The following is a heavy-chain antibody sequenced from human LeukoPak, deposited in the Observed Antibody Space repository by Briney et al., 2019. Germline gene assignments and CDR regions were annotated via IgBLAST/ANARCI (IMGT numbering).Heavy chain of an antibody. V-gene: IGHV1-2*02. CDR3: ARSIVVVPAAMLLGADY. CDR2: INPNSGGT. D-gene: IGHD2-2*01. J-gene: IGHJ4*02. CDR1: GYTFTGYY. Sequence: ASVKVSCKASGYTFTGYYMHWVRQAPGQGLEWMGWINPNSGGTNYAQKFQGRVTMTRDTSISTAYMELSRLRSDDTAVHYCARSIVVVPAAMLLGADYWGQGTLVTVSS.